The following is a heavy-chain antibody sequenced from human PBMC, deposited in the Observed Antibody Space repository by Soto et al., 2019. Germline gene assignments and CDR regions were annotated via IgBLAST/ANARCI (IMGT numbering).Heavy chain of an antibody. Sequence: WGSLRLSCASSGFIFSDCCMSRIHQAPGKGLEWVSYISSSGSTIYYADSVKGRFTISRDNAKNSLYLQMNSLRAEDTAVYYCARDSSIAAREGAFDIWGQGTMVTVSS. CDR2: ISSSGSTI. CDR3: ARDSSIAAREGAFDI. CDR1: GFIFSDCC. V-gene: IGHV3-11*01. D-gene: IGHD6-6*01. J-gene: IGHJ3*02.